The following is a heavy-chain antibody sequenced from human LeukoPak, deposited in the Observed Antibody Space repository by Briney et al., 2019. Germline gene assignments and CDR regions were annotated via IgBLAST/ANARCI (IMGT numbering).Heavy chain of an antibody. Sequence: RSSVKVSCKASGGTFSSYAISWVRQAPGQGLEWMGRIIPIFGTANYAQKFQGRVTITTDESTRTAYMELSSLRSEDTAVDYCARDRGRRPHYYYMDVGGKGTTVTVS. V-gene: IGHV1-69*05. CDR2: IIPIFGTA. CDR1: GGTFSSYA. D-gene: IGHD6-25*01. CDR3: ARDRGRRPHYYYMDV. J-gene: IGHJ6*03.